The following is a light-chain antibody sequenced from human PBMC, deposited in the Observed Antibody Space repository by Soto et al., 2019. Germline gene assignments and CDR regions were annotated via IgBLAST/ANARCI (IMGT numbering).Light chain of an antibody. CDR2: EVS. Sequence: QSVLTQPASVSGSPGQSITISCTGTSSDVGGYNYVSWYQQHPGKAPKLMIYEVSNRPSGVSNRFPGSKSGNTASLTISGLQAEDEADYYCSSYTSSSTPYFGGGTQLTVL. J-gene: IGLJ2*01. CDR3: SSYTSSSTPY. V-gene: IGLV2-14*01. CDR1: SSDVGGYNY.